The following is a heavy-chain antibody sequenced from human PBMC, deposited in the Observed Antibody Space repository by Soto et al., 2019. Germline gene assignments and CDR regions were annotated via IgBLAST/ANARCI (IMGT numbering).Heavy chain of an antibody. D-gene: IGHD3-10*01. CDR2: TYSNDEK. CDR1: GFSLSDARMG. Sequence: QVTLKESGPVLVKPTETLTLTCTVSGFSLSDARMGVSWIRQPPGKALEWLSHTYSNDEKSYSTSLKSRLSISKDTPKSQVVLIMTEMDPGDTATYCCARMHYGKNWAPPEYWGQGTRVTVSS. V-gene: IGHV2-26*01. CDR3: ARMHYGKNWAPPEY. J-gene: IGHJ4*02.